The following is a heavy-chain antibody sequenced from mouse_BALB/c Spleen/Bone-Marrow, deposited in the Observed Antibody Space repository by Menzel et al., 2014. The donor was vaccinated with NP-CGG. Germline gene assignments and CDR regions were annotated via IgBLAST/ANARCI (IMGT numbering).Heavy chain of an antibody. CDR2: IWAGGST. D-gene: IGHD1-2*01. Sequence: VQLQQSGPGLVAPSQSLSITCTVSGFSLTSYGVHWVRQPPGKGLEWLGVIWAGGSTNHNSALMSRLSISKDNSKSQVFLKMNSLQTDDTAMYYCARGPLLRLRGYFDYWGQGTTLTVSS. CDR1: GFSLTSYG. CDR3: ARGPLLRLRGYFDY. V-gene: IGHV2-9*02. J-gene: IGHJ2*01.